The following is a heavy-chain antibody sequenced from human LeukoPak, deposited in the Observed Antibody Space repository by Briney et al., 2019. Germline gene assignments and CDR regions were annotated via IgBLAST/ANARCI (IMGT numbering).Heavy chain of an antibody. CDR1: GYTFTGYY. J-gene: IGHJ4*02. D-gene: IGHD5-24*01. CDR2: INPNSGGT. Sequence: ASVKVSCKASGYTFTGYYIHWVWQAPAQGLEWMGWINPNSGGTNYAQKFQGRVTMTRDTSISTAYMELTSLISDDTAVYYCARATLPRSDDYTFDYWGQGTLVTVSS. V-gene: IGHV1-2*02. CDR3: ARATLPRSDDYTFDY.